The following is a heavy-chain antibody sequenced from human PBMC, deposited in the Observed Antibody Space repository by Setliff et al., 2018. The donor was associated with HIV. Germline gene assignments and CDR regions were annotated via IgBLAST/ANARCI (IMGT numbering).Heavy chain of an antibody. CDR1: SITNNNYL. Sequence: SITNNNYLWSWVRQHPEKGLEWIAYIHHSGTTYYNPSLKSRITISVDTSKNQFSLKVNSVTAADTAVYYCASPKERYYYGSGTNVREYYGMDVWGQGTTVTVSS. V-gene: IGHV4-30-4*05. CDR3: ASPKERYYYGSGTNVREYYGMDV. CDR2: IHHSGTT. J-gene: IGHJ6*02. D-gene: IGHD3-10*01.